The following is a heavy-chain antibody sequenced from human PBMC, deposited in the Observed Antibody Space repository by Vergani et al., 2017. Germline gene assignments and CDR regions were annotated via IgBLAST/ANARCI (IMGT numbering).Heavy chain of an antibody. D-gene: IGHD2-2*01. Sequence: VQLVESGGGLVKPGGSLRLSCAASGFTFSSYSMNWVRQAPGKGLEWVSSISSSSSYIYYADSVKGRFTISRDNAKNSLYLQMNSLRAEDTAVYYCARGYCSSTSCYYSVDYWGQGTLVTVSS. V-gene: IGHV3-21*01. CDR2: ISSSSSYI. J-gene: IGHJ4*02. CDR3: ARGYCSSTSCYYSVDY. CDR1: GFTFSSYS.